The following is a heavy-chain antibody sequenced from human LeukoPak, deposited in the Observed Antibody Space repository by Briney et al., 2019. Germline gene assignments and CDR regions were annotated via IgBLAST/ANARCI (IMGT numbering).Heavy chain of an antibody. CDR3: AKPIPIQGRYFDWLLKGSDY. CDR2: IVVGSGNT. D-gene: IGHD3-9*01. CDR1: GFTFTSSA. Sequence: GASVKVSCKASGFTFTSSAVQWVRQARGQRLEWIGWIVVGSGNTNYAQKFQERVTITRDMSTSTAYMELSSLRSEDTAVYYCAKPIPIQGRYFDWLLKGSDYWGQGTLVTVSS. J-gene: IGHJ4*02. V-gene: IGHV1-58*01.